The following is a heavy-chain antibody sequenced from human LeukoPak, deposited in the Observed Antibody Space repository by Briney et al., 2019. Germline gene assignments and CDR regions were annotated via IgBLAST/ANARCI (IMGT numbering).Heavy chain of an antibody. D-gene: IGHD2-2*02. V-gene: IGHV1-46*01. CDR3: ARDVVPAAIRVHNWFDP. CDR2: TNPSGGST. CDR1: GYTFTSYY. J-gene: IGHJ5*02. Sequence: ASVTVSCKASGYTFTSYYMHWVRQAPGQGLEWMGITNPSGGSTSYAQKFQGRVTMTRDTSTSTVYMELSSLRSEDTAVYYCARDVVPAAIRVHNWFDPWGQGTLVTVSS.